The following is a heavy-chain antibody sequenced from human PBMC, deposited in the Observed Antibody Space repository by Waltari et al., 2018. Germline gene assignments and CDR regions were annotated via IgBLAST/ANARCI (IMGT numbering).Heavy chain of an antibody. CDR1: GYIFTESA. Sequence: QVQLVQSGSELKKPGASVKVSCKASGYIFTESAINWVRQAPGQGLELMGWINTNPGNPTYVQGFSGRFVFSLDTSVSTAYLQINSLKAEDTAVYYCTREVVPAATIVVNWFDPWGQGTLVTVSS. V-gene: IGHV7-4-1*02. CDR2: INTNPGNP. CDR3: TREVVPAATIVVNWFDP. J-gene: IGHJ5*02. D-gene: IGHD2-2*01.